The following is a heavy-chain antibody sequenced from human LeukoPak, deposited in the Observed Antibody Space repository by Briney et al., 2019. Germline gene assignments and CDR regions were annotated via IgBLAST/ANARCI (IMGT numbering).Heavy chain of an antibody. V-gene: IGHV4-4*02. CDR2: IYHSGST. D-gene: IGHD2-21*02. CDR1: GGSISSSNW. Sequence: SETLSLTCAVSGGSISSSNWWSWVRQPPGKGLEWIGEIYHSGSTNYNPSLKSRVTISVDKSKNQFSLKLSSVTAADTAVYYCARVDQDDIVVVTAPSYYYYGMDVWGQGTTVTVSS. J-gene: IGHJ6*02. CDR3: ARVDQDDIVVVTAPSYYYYGMDV.